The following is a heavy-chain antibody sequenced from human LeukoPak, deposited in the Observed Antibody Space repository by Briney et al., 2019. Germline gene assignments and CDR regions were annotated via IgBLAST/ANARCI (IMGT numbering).Heavy chain of an antibody. V-gene: IGHV3-30-3*01. J-gene: IGHJ4*02. CDR1: GFTFSGYA. Sequence: PGGSLRLSRAASGFTFSGYAMHWVRQAPGKGLEWVAVISYDGSNEYYADSVKGRFTISRDNSKNTLYLQMNSLSVEDTAVYYCARVGYYALGPFSYFDYWGQGTLVTVSS. CDR3: ARVGYYALGPFSYFDY. D-gene: IGHD3-10*01. CDR2: ISYDGSNE.